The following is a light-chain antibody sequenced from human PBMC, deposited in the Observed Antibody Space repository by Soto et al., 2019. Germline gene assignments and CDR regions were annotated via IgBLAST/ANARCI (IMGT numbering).Light chain of an antibody. V-gene: IGLV2-23*03. CDR2: EGS. Sequence: QSVLTQPASVSGSPGQSITISCTGTSSDVGSYNLVSWYQQHPGKAPKLMIYEGSKRPSGVSNRFSGSKSGNPASLTISGLQAEDEADYYCCSYAGSSTFYVVFGGVTKLTVL. CDR3: CSYAGSSTFYVV. CDR1: SSDVGSYNL. J-gene: IGLJ2*01.